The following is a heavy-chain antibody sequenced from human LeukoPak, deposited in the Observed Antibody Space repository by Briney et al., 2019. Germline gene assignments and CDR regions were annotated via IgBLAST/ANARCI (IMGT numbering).Heavy chain of an antibody. D-gene: IGHD2-15*01. CDR3: AKGNPVVAATWVGIFDY. Sequence: ETLSLTCSVSGGSISSYYWSWVRQAPGKGLEWVSAISGSGGSTYYADSVKGRFTISRDNSKNTLYLQMNSLRAEDTAVYYCAKGNPVVAATWVGIFDYWGQGTLVTVSS. V-gene: IGHV3-23*01. J-gene: IGHJ4*02. CDR1: GGSISSYY. CDR2: ISGSGGST.